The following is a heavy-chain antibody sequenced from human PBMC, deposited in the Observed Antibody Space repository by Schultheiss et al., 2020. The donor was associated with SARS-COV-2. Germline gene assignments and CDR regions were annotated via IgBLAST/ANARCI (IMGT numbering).Heavy chain of an antibody. D-gene: IGHD2-21*01. CDR1: AFTFSTYT. Sequence: GGSLRLSCAASAFTFSTYTMNWVRQAPGKGLEWVSSISTSSSYIYYADSVKGRFTISRDNAKNSLYLQMNSLRAEDTAVYYCARDHAIPGDYYYYGMDVWGQGTTVTVSS. CDR2: ISTSSSYI. J-gene: IGHJ6*02. V-gene: IGHV3-21*01. CDR3: ARDHAIPGDYYYYGMDV.